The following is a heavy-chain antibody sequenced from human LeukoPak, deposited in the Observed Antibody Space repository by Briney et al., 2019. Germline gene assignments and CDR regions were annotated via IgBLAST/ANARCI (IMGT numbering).Heavy chain of an antibody. V-gene: IGHV4-38-2*02. CDR1: GYSIRIGYY. J-gene: IGHJ4*02. Sequence: PSETLSLTCTVSGYSIRIGYYWGWIRQPPGKGLEWIGSIYHSGSTYYNPSLKSRVTISVDTSKNQFSLKLSSVTAADTAVHYCAGSPGRYFDYWGQGTLVTVSS. CDR3: AGSPGRYFDY. CDR2: IYHSGST.